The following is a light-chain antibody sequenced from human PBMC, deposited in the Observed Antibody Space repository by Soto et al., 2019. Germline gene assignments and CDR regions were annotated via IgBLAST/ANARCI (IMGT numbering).Light chain of an antibody. CDR3: QSYDSSLSGAV. CDR1: SSNIGAGYD. V-gene: IGLV1-40*01. J-gene: IGLJ2*01. CDR2: GNN. Sequence: QSVLTQPPSVSGAPGQRVTISCTGSSSNIGAGYDVHWYQHLPGRAPKLLIYGNNNRPSGAPDRFSGSKSGTSASLAINGLQAEDEADYYCQSYDSSLSGAVFGGGTKLTVL.